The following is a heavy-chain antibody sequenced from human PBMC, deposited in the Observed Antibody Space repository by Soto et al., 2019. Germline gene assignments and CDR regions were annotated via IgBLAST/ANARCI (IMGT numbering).Heavy chain of an antibody. D-gene: IGHD3-3*01. CDR1: GGTFSRYA. J-gene: IGHJ6*02. Sequence: QVQLVQSGAEVKKPGSSVKVSCKASGGTFSRYAISWVRQAPGQGLEWMGGIIPIFGTANYAQKFQGRVTITADKSTSTAYMELSSLRSEDTAVYYCARLTFWSGYSPWGMDVWGQGTTVTVSS. V-gene: IGHV1-69*06. CDR2: IIPIFGTA. CDR3: ARLTFWSGYSPWGMDV.